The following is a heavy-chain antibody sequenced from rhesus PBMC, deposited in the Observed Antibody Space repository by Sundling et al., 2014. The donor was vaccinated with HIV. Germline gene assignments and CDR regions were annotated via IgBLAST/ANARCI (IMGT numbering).Heavy chain of an antibody. CDR2: ISIGGGT. J-gene: IGHJ6*01. CDR1: EFTFSSYD. CDR3: AREDIVGIAYGLIP. D-gene: IGHD5-30*01. Sequence: VEQLVESGGGLVQPGASLRLSCTASEFTFSSYDIHWVRQAPGKGLEWVSGISIGGGTYYADSVKGRFTISRDNAKNSVYLQMNSLRVEDTAVYYCAREDIVGIAYGLIPGAKGSSSPSPQ. V-gene: IGHV3-132*01.